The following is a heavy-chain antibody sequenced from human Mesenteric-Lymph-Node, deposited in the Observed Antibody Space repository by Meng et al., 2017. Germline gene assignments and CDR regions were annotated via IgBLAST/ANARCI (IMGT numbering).Heavy chain of an antibody. CDR2: IRSKAYGGTT. CDR3: TKRPLKVIDYDSSGPLDY. J-gene: IGHJ4*02. CDR1: GFTFGDYA. V-gene: IGHV3-49*03. D-gene: IGHD3-22*01. Sequence: GESLKISCTASGFTFGDYAMSWFRQAPGKGLEWVGFIRSKAYGGTTEYAASVKGRFTISRDDSKSIAYLQMNSLKTEDTAVYYCTKRPLKVIDYDSSGPLDYWGQGTLVTVSS.